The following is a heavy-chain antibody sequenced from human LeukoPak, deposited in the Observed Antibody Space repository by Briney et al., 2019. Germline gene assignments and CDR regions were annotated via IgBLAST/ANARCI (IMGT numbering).Heavy chain of an antibody. J-gene: IGHJ4*02. CDR2: IRYDGSNK. Sequence: GGSLRLSCAASGFTFSSYAMSWVRQAPGKGLEWVAFIRYDGSNKYYADSVKGRFTISRDNSKNTLYLQMDSLRAEDTAVYYCAKDLDSSPTPDFDYWGRGTLVTVSS. CDR1: GFTFSSYA. D-gene: IGHD6-13*01. V-gene: IGHV3-30*02. CDR3: AKDLDSSPTPDFDY.